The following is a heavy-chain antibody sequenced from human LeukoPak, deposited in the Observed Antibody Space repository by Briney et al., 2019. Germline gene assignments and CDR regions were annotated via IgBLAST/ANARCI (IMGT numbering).Heavy chain of an antibody. CDR1: GYSISSGYY. Sequence: SETLSLTCTVSGYSISSGYYWGWIRQPPGKGLEWIGSIYHSGSTYYNPALKSRVTMSVDTSKNEFSLRLTSVTAADTAVYYCARTIVGPGTSYFDQWGQGTLVTVSS. CDR2: IYHSGST. CDR3: ARTIVGPGTSYFDQ. V-gene: IGHV4-38-2*02. D-gene: IGHD1-26*01. J-gene: IGHJ4*02.